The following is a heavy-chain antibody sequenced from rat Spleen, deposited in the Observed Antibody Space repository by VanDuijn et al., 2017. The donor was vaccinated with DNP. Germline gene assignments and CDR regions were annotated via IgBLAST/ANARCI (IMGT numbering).Heavy chain of an antibody. Sequence: QVQLKESGPGLVQPSQTLSLTCTVSGFSFTSYGVSWVRQPPGKGLEWIAAISSGGSTYYNSALKSRLSISRDTSKSQVFLKMNSLQTEDTAIYFCIRGGVGRNWGQGVMVTVSS. D-gene: IGHD4-3*01. CDR1: GFSFTSYG. V-gene: IGHV2S12*01. CDR2: ISSGGST. CDR3: IRGGVGRN. J-gene: IGHJ2*01.